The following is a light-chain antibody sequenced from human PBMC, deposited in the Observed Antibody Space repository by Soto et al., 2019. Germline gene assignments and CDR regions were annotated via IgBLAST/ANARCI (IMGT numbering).Light chain of an antibody. V-gene: IGKV3D-15*01. Sequence: EIVMTQSPATLSVSAGERATLSCRASQSVSSNLAWYQQKPGQAPRLLIFGASTGATGVPARFSGSGSGTEFSLIISGLQSEDFAVYYCQQYDDWPLTFGGGTRVEIK. CDR2: GAS. J-gene: IGKJ4*01. CDR1: QSVSSN. CDR3: QQYDDWPLT.